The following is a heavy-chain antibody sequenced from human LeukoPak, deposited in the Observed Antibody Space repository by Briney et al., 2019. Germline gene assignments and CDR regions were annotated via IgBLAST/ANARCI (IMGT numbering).Heavy chain of an antibody. CDR3: ARVSLSLTMVRGAGGVFDP. CDR2: IKLDGSEK. Sequence: TGGSLRLSCAASGFTFSRYWMSWVRQAPGKGLEWVANIKLDGSEKYYVDSVKGRFTISRDNAKNSLYLQMNSLRAEDTAVYYCARVSLSLTMVRGAGGVFDPWGQGTLVTVSS. V-gene: IGHV3-7*01. D-gene: IGHD3-10*01. J-gene: IGHJ5*02. CDR1: GFTFSRYW.